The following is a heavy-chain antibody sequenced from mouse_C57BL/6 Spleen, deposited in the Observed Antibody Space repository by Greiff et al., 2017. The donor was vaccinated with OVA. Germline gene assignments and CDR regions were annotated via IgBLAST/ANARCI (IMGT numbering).Heavy chain of an antibody. CDR2: IDPSDSET. D-gene: IGHD4-1*01. CDR1: GYTFTSYW. V-gene: IGHV1-52*01. Sequence: QVQLQQPGAELVRPGSSVKLSCKASGYTFTSYWMHWVKQRPIQGLEWIGNIDPSDSETHYNQKFKDKATLTVDKSSSTAYMQLSSLTSEDSAVYYCARHEDDWDGFDYWGQGTTLTVSS. CDR3: ARHEDDWDGFDY. J-gene: IGHJ2*01.